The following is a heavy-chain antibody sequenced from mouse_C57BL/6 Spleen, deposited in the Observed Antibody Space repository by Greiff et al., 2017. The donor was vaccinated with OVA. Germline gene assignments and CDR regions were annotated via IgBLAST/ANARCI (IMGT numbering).Heavy chain of an antibody. CDR3: ARWREGFDY. J-gene: IGHJ2*01. CDR2: IYPGSGNT. Sequence: VQLQQSGAELVRPGASVKLSCKASGYTFTDYYINWVKQRPGQGLEWIARIYPGSGNTYYNEKFKGKATLTADKTSSTAYMQLSSLTSEDSSVYFCARWREGFDYWGQGTTLTVSS. V-gene: IGHV1-76*01. CDR1: GYTFTDYY.